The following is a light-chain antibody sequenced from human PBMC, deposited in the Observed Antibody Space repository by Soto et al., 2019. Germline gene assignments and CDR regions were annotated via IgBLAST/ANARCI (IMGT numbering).Light chain of an antibody. CDR3: QKYNSAPPFT. J-gene: IGKJ3*01. Sequence: DIQMTQSPSSLSASVGDRVTITCRASQGISNYLAWYQQKPGKVPKLLIYAASTLQSGVPSRFSGSRSGTDFTRTISSLQPEDVSTYYCQKYNSAPPFTFGPGTKVDIK. CDR1: QGISNY. V-gene: IGKV1-27*01. CDR2: AAS.